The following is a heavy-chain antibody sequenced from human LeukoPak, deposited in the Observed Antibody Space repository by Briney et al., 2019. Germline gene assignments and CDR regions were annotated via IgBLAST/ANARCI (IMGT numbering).Heavy chain of an antibody. Sequence: GGSLRLSCAASGFTFSSYGMHWVCQAPGKGLEWVAVIWYDGSNKYYADSVKGRFTISRDNSKNTLYLQMNSLRAEDTAVYYCARESTAPDAFDIWGQGTMVTVSS. CDR2: IWYDGSNK. J-gene: IGHJ3*02. CDR3: ARESTAPDAFDI. V-gene: IGHV3-33*01. D-gene: IGHD5/OR15-5a*01. CDR1: GFTFSSYG.